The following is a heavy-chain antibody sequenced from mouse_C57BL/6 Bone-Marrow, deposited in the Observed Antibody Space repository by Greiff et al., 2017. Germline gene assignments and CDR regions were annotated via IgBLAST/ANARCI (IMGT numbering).Heavy chain of an antibody. Sequence: EVKLQQSGPELVKPGASVKISCKASGYTFTDYYMNWVKQSHGKSLEWIGDINPNNGGTSYNQKFKGKATLTVDKSSSTAYMELRSLTSEDSAVYYCARGRDYWGQGTTLTVSS. J-gene: IGHJ2*01. CDR2: INPNNGGT. V-gene: IGHV1-26*01. CDR3: ARGRDY. CDR1: GYTFTDYY.